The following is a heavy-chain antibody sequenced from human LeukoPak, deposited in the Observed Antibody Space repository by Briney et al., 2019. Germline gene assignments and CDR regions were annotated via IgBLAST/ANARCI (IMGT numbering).Heavy chain of an antibody. CDR2: ISGYSGKT. J-gene: IGHJ4*02. V-gene: IGHV1-18*01. Sequence: ASVKVSCKASGYTFTRYGISWVRQAPGQGLEWMGWISGYSGKTTYAQKFQGRVTMTTDTSTSTADMELRSLRSDDKAVYYCARGYDYDSSGYPFDSWGQGSLVTVSS. D-gene: IGHD3-22*01. CDR1: GYTFTRYG. CDR3: ARGYDYDSSGYPFDS.